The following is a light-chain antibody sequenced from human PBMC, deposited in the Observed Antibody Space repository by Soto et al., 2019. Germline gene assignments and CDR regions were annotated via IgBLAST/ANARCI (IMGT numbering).Light chain of an antibody. J-gene: IGKJ5*01. CDR2: AAS. Sequence: DIQMTQSPSSLSSSVLYIFTITFLASQGISSYLAWYQQKPGKAPKLLIYAASTLQSGVPSRFSGSGSGTEFTLTISSLQPEDFATYYCQQLNSYSITFGQGTRLEIK. CDR1: QGISSY. CDR3: QQLNSYSIT. V-gene: IGKV1-9*01.